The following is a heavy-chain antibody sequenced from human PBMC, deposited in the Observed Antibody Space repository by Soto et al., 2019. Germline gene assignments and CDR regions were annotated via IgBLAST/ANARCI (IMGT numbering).Heavy chain of an antibody. D-gene: IGHD1-1*01. V-gene: IGHV4-59*01. CDR3: ARTSTTQYYFDS. CDR1: GGSISSYY. CDR2: IYYSGGT. J-gene: IGHJ4*02. Sequence: QVQLQESGPGLVKPSETLSLTCTVSGGSISSYYWSWIRQPPGKGLEWIGYIYYSGGTNYNPSLKSRVTISVDTSKNQFSLKLSSVTAADTAVYYCARTSTTQYYFDSWGQGTLVAVSS.